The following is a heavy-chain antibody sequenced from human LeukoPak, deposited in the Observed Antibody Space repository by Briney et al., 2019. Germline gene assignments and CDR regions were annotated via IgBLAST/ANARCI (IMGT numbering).Heavy chain of an antibody. CDR3: ARADRLRGGPYLIGP. D-gene: IGHD2-21*01. Sequence: RASVKVSCKTSGYSFTDYYMHWVRQAPGQGLEWMGWINPNSGGTSSAQKFQGRVTMTRDTSISTVYMEVSWLTSDDTAIYYCARADRLRGGPYLIGPWGQGTLVTVSS. V-gene: IGHV1-2*02. CDR2: INPNSGGT. CDR1: GYSFTDYY. J-gene: IGHJ5*02.